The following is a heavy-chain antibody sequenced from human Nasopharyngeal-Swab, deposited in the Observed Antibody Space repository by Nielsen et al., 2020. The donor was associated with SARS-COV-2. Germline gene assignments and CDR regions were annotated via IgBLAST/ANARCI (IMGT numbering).Heavy chain of an antibody. CDR2: TTHSEGT. CDR3: ATGYDRSKIGY. Sequence: RQAPGKGLEWIGETTHSEGTNYNPSLKSRVTISEDASKNQFSLRPNSVTAADTAVYYCATGYDRSKIGYWGQGILVTVSS. V-gene: IGHV4-34*01. D-gene: IGHD3-22*01. J-gene: IGHJ1*01.